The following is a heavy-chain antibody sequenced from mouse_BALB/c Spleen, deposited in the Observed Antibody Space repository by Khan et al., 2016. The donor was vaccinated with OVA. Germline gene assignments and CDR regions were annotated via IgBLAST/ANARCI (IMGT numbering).Heavy chain of an antibody. J-gene: IGHJ1*01. D-gene: IGHD2-4*01. CDR2: ISSGSATI. CDR1: GFTFSSFG. V-gene: IGHV5-17*02. CDR3: ARSMITTWYFDV. Sequence: EVELVESGGGLVQPGGSRKLSCAASGFTFSSFGMHWVRQAPEKGLEWVAYISSGSATIYYADIVKGRFTISRDNPTNTLFLQMSSLRSEDTAMYYCARSMITTWYFDVWGAGTTVTVSS.